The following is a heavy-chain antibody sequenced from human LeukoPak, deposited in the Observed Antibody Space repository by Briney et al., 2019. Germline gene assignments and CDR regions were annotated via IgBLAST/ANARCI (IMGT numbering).Heavy chain of an antibody. J-gene: IGHJ4*02. CDR3: ARSDSSGYYYVY. CDR2: IFYTGST. Sequence: SSETLSLTCTVSGVSISGNYWSWLRQPPGKGLEWIGYIFYTGSTNYNPSLQSRVTISVDTSKNQFSLKLSSVTAADTAVYYCARSDSSGYYYVYWGQGTLVTVSS. D-gene: IGHD3-22*01. V-gene: IGHV4-59*01. CDR1: GVSISGNY.